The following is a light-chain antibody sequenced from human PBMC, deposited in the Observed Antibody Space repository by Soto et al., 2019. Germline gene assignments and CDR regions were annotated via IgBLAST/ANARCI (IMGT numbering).Light chain of an antibody. CDR3: QQYHSYWP. CDR1: QNIRSR. CDR2: DAS. V-gene: IGKV1-5*01. J-gene: IGKJ1*01. Sequence: DFQMTQSPSTLSASVGDRVTITCRASQNIRSRLAWFQRKPGKAPKPLIYDASSLESGVPQRFSGSGSGTEFPRTISSLQPDDFSTYYCQQYHSYWPFGQGTKVE.